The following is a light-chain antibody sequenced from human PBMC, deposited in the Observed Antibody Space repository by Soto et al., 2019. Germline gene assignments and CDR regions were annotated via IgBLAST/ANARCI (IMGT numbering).Light chain of an antibody. CDR3: QVWDSSTVV. Sequence: SYELTQPLSVSVALGQTARITCGGNNIGSKNVHWYQQKPGHAPVLVIYRDSNRPSGIPERFSGSNSGNTATLTLSRAQAGDEADYYCQVWDSSTVVFGGGTKVTVL. CDR2: RDS. CDR1: NIGSKN. J-gene: IGLJ2*01. V-gene: IGLV3-9*01.